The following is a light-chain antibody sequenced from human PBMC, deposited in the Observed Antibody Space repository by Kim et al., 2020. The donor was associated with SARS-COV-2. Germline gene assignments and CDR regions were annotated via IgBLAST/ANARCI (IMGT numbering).Light chain of an antibody. CDR2: GAS. CDR1: QSVGSY. J-gene: IGKJ4*01. V-gene: IGKV3-15*01. CDR3: QQYQNWPPLT. Sequence: EIVLTQSPASLSVSPGERVTLTCRASQSVGSYIAWYQQKPGQAPTLLIYGASARATGLPARFSGSGSGTEFTLTITSLQSEDFAIYYCQQYQNWPPLTFGGGTKVDIK.